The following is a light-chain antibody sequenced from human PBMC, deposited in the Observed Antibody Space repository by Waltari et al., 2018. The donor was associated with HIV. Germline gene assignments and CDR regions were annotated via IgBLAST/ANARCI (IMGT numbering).Light chain of an antibody. V-gene: IGLV2-23*02. CDR1: NSDIGKYNL. J-gene: IGLJ1*01. CDR3: SSYATGNTYV. Sequence: QSALTQPASMSGSPGQSITISCTGTNSDIGKYNLVSWYQQHPGRVPKVLIFEVTTRPSGISHRFSGSKSDNTASLTISGLQAEDEADYYCSSYATGNTYVFGTGTSVTVL. CDR2: EVT.